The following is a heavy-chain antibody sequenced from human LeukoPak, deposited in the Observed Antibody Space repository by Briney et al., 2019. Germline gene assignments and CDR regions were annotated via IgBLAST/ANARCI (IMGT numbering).Heavy chain of an antibody. CDR2: INPGGGSA. CDR1: GYTFTNYY. Sequence: ASVKVSCKASGYTFTNYYIHWVRQAPGQGLEWMGIINPGGGSATYAQKFQGRVTMTSDTSTSTVYMDLTSLRSEDTAVYYCARPLGYCSSTSCYGGTVFDYWGQGTLVTVSS. J-gene: IGHJ4*02. V-gene: IGHV1-46*01. D-gene: IGHD2-2*01. CDR3: ARPLGYCSSTSCYGGTVFDY.